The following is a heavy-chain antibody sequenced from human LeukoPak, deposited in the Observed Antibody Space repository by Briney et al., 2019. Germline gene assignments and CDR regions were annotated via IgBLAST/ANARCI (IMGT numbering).Heavy chain of an antibody. CDR3: ARDPTRYLRYGYFDY. Sequence: NPGGSLRLSCAASGFDVTSKYMTWVRQAPGKGLEWVSSINNIATHSYYAASVKGRFSISRDDAKNSVYLQMHSLRAEDTAIYYCARDPTRYLRYGYFDYWGQEAQVTVSS. CDR1: GFDVTSKY. CDR2: INNIATHS. J-gene: IGHJ4*02. D-gene: IGHD4-17*01. V-gene: IGHV3-21*01.